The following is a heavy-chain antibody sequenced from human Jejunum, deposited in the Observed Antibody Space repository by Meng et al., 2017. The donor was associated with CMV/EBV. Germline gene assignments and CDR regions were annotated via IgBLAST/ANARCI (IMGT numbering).Heavy chain of an antibody. J-gene: IGHJ6*02. CDR2: IKQDGSER. Sequence: SGFTFSSYWMIWVRQVPGKGLEWVANIKQDGSERYYVESVKGRFTISRNNAKNSLFLQMDGLRAEDTAVYYCARQKCGGDCDMDVWGQGTTVTVSS. CDR3: ARQKCGGDCDMDV. D-gene: IGHD2-21*01. V-gene: IGHV3-7*01. CDR1: GFTFSSYW.